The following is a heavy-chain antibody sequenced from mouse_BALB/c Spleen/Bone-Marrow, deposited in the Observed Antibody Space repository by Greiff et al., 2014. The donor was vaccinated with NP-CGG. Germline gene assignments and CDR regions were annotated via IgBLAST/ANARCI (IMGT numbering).Heavy chain of an antibody. D-gene: IGHD2-1*01. CDR3: AREGVYYGNPYWYFDV. CDR2: IRNKANGYTT. CDR1: GFTFTDYY. J-gene: IGHJ1*01. Sequence: EVNLVESGGGLVQPGGSLRLSCATSGFTFTDYYMSWVRQPPGKALEWLGFIRNKANGYTTEYSASVKGRFTISRDNSQSILYLQVNTLRAEDSATYYCAREGVYYGNPYWYFDVWGAGTTVTVSS. V-gene: IGHV7-3*02.